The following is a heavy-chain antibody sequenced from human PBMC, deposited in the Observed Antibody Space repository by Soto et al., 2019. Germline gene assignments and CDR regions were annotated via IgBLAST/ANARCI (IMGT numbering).Heavy chain of an antibody. CDR3: ARDRAVAGTNWFDP. Sequence: SETLSLTCAVSGGSISSGGYPWSWIRQPPGKGLEWTGYIYHSGSTYYNPSLKSRVTISVDRSKNQFSLKLSSVTAADTAVYYCARDRAVAGTNWFDPWGQGTLVTVSS. CDR1: GGSISSGGYP. D-gene: IGHD6-19*01. CDR2: IYHSGST. J-gene: IGHJ5*02. V-gene: IGHV4-30-2*01.